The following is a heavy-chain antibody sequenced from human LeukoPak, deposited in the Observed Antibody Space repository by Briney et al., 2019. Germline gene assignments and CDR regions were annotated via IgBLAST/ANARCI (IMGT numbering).Heavy chain of an antibody. J-gene: IGHJ2*01. CDR2: INHSGST. CDR3: AKGPLGYCSSTSCYKGDWYFDL. D-gene: IGHD2-2*02. CDR1: GGSFSGYY. V-gene: IGHV4-34*01. Sequence: SETLSLTCAVYGGSFSGYYWSWIRQPPGKGLEWIGEINHSGSTNYNPSLKSRVTISVDTSKNQFSLKLSSVTAADTAVYYCAKGPLGYCSSTSCYKGDWYFDLWGRGTLVTVSS.